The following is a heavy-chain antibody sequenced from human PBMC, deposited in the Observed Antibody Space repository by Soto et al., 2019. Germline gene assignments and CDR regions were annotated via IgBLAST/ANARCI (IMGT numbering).Heavy chain of an antibody. J-gene: IGHJ4*02. V-gene: IGHV1-3*01. CDR1: GYSFTSYG. D-gene: IGHD3-22*01. CDR3: ARGGYFDSSNYLAY. Sequence: ASVKVSCKASGYSFTSYGINWVRQAPGRGLEWMGWINPGNGNTKYSQQFQGRVIIDRDTSASTAYMELSSLRSEDTAVYYCARGGYFDSSNYLAYWGLGTLVTVSS. CDR2: INPGNGNT.